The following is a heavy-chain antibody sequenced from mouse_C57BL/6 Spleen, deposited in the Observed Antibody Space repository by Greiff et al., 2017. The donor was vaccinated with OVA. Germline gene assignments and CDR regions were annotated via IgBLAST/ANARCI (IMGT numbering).Heavy chain of an antibody. Sequence: QVQLQQPGAELVKPGASVKMSCKASGYTFTSYWITWVKQRPGQGLEWIGDIYPGSGSSTYNEKFKSKATLTVDTSSSTAYMQLSSLTSEDSAVYYCARGSYYAMDYWGQGTSVTVSS. CDR1: GYTFTSYW. J-gene: IGHJ4*01. V-gene: IGHV1-55*01. CDR2: IYPGSGSS. CDR3: ARGSYYAMDY.